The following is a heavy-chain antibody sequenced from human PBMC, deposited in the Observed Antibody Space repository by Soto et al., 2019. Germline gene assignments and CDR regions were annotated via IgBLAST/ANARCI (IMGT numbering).Heavy chain of an antibody. Sequence: QVPLVESGGGVVQPGRSLRLSCAASGFTFSSYAMHWVRQAPGKGLEWVAVISYDGSNKYYADSVKGRFTISRDNSKNTLYLQMNSLRAEDTAVYYCATYSSGWYYFDYWGQGTLVTVSS. CDR3: ATYSSGWYYFDY. CDR1: GFTFSSYA. J-gene: IGHJ4*02. D-gene: IGHD6-19*01. CDR2: ISYDGSNK. V-gene: IGHV3-30-3*01.